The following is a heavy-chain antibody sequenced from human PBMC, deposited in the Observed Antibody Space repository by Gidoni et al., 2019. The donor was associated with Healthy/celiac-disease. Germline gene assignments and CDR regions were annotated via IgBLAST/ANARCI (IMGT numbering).Heavy chain of an antibody. V-gene: IGHV4-34*01. CDR1: GGSFSGYY. CDR3: ARDTLWCGELSRGRKGYYFDY. J-gene: IGHJ4*02. Sequence: QVQLQQWGAGLLKPSETLSLTCAVYGGSFSGYYWRWIRQPPGKGLEWIGEINHSGSTNYNPSLKSRVTISVDTSKNQFSLKLSSVTAADTAVYYCARDTLWCGELSRGRKGYYFDYWGQGTLVTGSS. D-gene: IGHD3-10*01. CDR2: INHSGST.